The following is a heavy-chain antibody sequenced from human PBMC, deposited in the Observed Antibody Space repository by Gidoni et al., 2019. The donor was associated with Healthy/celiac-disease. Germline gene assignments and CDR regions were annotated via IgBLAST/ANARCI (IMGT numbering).Heavy chain of an antibody. V-gene: IGHV3-30*18. CDR1: GFTFSSYG. J-gene: IGHJ6*02. D-gene: IGHD5-18*01. Sequence: QVQLVESGGGVVQPGRSLRLSCAASGFTFSSYGMHWVRQAPGKGLEWVAVISYDGSNKYYADSVKGRFTISRDNSKNTLYLQMNSLRAEDTAVYYCAKGRKAGIQLWLRYYYYGMDVWGQGTTVTVSS. CDR3: AKGRKAGIQLWLRYYYYGMDV. CDR2: ISYDGSNK.